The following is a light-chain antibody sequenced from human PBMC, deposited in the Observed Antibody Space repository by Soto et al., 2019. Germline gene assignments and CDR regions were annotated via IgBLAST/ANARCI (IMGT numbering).Light chain of an antibody. CDR1: QSVSSSF. CDR3: QQYGSSPLT. J-gene: IGKJ4*01. CDR2: GAS. Sequence: PGERATLSCRASQSVSSSFLAWYQQKPGQAPRLIIYGASSRATGIPDRFSGSGSGTDFTLTISRLEPEDVAVYYCQQYGSSPLTFGGGTKVEIK. V-gene: IGKV3-20*01.